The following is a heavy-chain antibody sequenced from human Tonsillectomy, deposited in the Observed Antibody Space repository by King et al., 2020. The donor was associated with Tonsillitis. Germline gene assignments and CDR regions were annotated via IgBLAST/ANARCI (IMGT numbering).Heavy chain of an antibody. CDR1: VGSFSGYY. CDR2: INPSGST. D-gene: IGHD5-18*01. Sequence: VQLQQWGAGLLKPSETLSLTCAVYVGSFSGYYWSWIRQPPGKGLEWIGEINPSGSTNYSPSLKSRVTISVATSKNQFSLKLSSVTAADTAVYYCARLLSRWGGYSYSLGWFDPWGQGTLVTVSS. J-gene: IGHJ5*02. V-gene: IGHV4-34*01. CDR3: ARLLSRWGGYSYSLGWFDP.